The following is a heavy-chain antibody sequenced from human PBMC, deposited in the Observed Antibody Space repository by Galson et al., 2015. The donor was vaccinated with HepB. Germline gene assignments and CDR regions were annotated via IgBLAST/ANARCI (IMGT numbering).Heavy chain of an antibody. Sequence: SLRLSCAASGFTFSSYSMNWVRQAPGKGLEWVSYISSSSSTIYYADSVKGRFTISRDNAKNSLCLQMNSLRAEDTAVYYCARGGQYSSSWYTQRDNDYWGQGTLVTVSS. V-gene: IGHV3-48*01. CDR2: ISSSSSTI. J-gene: IGHJ4*02. CDR3: ARGGQYSSSWYTQRDNDY. D-gene: IGHD6-13*01. CDR1: GFTFSSYS.